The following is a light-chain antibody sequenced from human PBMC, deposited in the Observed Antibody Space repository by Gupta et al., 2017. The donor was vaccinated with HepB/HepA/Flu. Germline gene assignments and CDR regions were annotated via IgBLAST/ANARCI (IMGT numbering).Light chain of an antibody. V-gene: IGLV2-14*01. CDR1: SSDVGGYNY. CDR2: DVS. Sequence: QFALPQHASVSGSPGKSTTISGTGTSSDVGGYNYVSWYQQHPGTAPKLMIDDVSNRPSGVSNRFSGSKSDNTASLTISGLQAEDDADYYCSSYTSSSTPYVFGTGTKVTVL. J-gene: IGLJ1*01. CDR3: SSYTSSSTPYV.